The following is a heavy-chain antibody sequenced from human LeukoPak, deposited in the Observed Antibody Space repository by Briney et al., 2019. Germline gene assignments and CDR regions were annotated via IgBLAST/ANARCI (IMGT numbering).Heavy chain of an antibody. J-gene: IGHJ4*02. CDR1: GFTFSSYE. CDR3: ARDRDYGSGIFDY. D-gene: IGHD3-10*01. Sequence: GGSLRLSCAASGFTFSSYEMNWVRQAPGKGLDWVSAIHSSGNTYYADSVKGRVTISRDNAKNSLYLQMNSLRDEDTGIYYCARDRDYGSGIFDYWGQGTLVTVSS. V-gene: IGHV3-48*03. CDR2: IHSSGNT.